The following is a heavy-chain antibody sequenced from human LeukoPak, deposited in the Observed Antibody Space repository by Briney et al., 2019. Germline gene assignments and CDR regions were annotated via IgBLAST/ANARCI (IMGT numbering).Heavy chain of an antibody. V-gene: IGHV4-59*12. CDR1: GGSINSYY. D-gene: IGHD3-10*01. Sequence: SETLSLTCTVSGGSINSYYWSWIRQPPGKGLECMGYIPYTGSTNYNPSLKSRVTISVDTSKNQFSLKLSSVTAADTAVYYCARRMGGITMVRGVSGLKFYYYYYMDVWGKGTTVTISS. J-gene: IGHJ6*03. CDR2: IPYTGST. CDR3: ARRMGGITMVRGVSGLKFYYYYYMDV.